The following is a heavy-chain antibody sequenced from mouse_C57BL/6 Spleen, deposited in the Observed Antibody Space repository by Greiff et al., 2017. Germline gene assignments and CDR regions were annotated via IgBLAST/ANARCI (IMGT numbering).Heavy chain of an antibody. CDR2: IWRGGST. Sequence: VQLKQSGPGLVQPSQSLSITCTVSGFSLTSYGVHWVRQSPGKGLEWLGVIWRGGSTDYNAAFISRLSISKDNSKSQVFFKMNSLQADDTAIYYCARKGDDYDVGNYAMDYWGQGTSVTVSS. D-gene: IGHD2-4*01. CDR1: GFSLTSYG. CDR3: ARKGDDYDVGNYAMDY. J-gene: IGHJ4*01. V-gene: IGHV2-2*01.